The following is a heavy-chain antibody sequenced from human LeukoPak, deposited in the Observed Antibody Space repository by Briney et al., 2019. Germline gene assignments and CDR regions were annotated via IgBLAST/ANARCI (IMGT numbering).Heavy chain of an antibody. CDR3: ARASLTGYYYYMDV. CDR1: GGSFSGYY. CDR2: INHSGST. J-gene: IGHJ6*03. Sequence: PSETLSLTCAVYGGSFSGYYWSWIRQPPGKGLEWIGEINHSGSTNYNPSLKSRVTISVDTSKNQFSLKLSSVTAADTAVYYCARASLTGYYYYMDVWGKGTTVTVSS. V-gene: IGHV4-34*01.